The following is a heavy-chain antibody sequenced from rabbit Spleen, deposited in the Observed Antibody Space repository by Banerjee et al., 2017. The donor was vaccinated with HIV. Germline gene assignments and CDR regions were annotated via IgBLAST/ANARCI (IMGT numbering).Heavy chain of an antibody. CDR3: ARAIVPWLGLTRLDL. V-gene: IGHV1S43*01. J-gene: IGHJ3*01. Sequence: QQQLVESGGGLVQPEGSLTLTCKASGVSFSRGYDMCWVRQAPGKGLEWIGYIDPVFGIAVYASWVNGRFTISSDNAQSTVDLKMTSLTAADTATYFCARAIVPWLGLTRLDLWGPGTLVTVS. CDR2: IDPVFGIA. CDR1: GVSFSRGYD. D-gene: IGHD4-1*01.